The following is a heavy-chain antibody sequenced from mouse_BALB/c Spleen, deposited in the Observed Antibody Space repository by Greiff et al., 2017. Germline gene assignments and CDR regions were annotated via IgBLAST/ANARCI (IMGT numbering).Heavy chain of an antibody. V-gene: IGHV1-4*01. Sequence: VQLQQSGAELARPGASVKMSCKASGYTFTSYTMHWVNQRPGQGLEWIGYINPSSGYTNYNQKFKDKATLTADKSSSTAYMQLSSLTSEDSAVYYCARVGTTAEGWGQGTTLTVSS. CDR2: INPSSGYT. J-gene: IGHJ2*01. CDR3: ARVGTTAEG. D-gene: IGHD1-2*01. CDR1: GYTFTSYT.